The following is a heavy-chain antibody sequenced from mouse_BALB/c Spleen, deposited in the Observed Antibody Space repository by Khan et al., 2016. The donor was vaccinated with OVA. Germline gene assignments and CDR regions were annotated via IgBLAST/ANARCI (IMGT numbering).Heavy chain of an antibody. CDR1: GYTFTDFY. Sequence: QVRLQQSGTELARPGASVNLSCKASGYTFTDFYINWVKQRSGQGLEWIGEISPGSGDTYYNEKFKGKATLTADKSSSTAYMQLSSLTSAASAVYFCARRNYFGYTFAYWGQGTLVTVSA. CDR3: ARRNYFGYTFAY. CDR2: ISPGSGDT. V-gene: IGHV1-77*01. J-gene: IGHJ3*01. D-gene: IGHD1-2*01.